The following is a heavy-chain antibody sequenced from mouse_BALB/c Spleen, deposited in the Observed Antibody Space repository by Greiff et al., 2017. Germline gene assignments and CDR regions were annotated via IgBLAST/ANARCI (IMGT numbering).Heavy chain of an antibody. CDR2: IWSGGST. Sequence: VMLVESGPGLVQPSQSLSITCTVSGFSLTSYGVHWVRQSPGKGLEWLGVIWSGGSTDYNAAFISRLSISKDNSKSQVFFKMNSLQANDTAIYYCAREHYDSSWFAYWGQGTLVTVSA. D-gene: IGHD2-4*01. CDR1: GFSLTSYG. J-gene: IGHJ3*01. CDR3: AREHYDSSWFAY. V-gene: IGHV2-2*02.